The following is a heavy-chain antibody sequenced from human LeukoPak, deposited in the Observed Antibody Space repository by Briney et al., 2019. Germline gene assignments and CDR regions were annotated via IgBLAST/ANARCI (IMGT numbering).Heavy chain of an antibody. V-gene: IGHV3-23*01. CDR2: ISGSGGST. J-gene: IGHJ4*02. D-gene: IGHD6-19*01. Sequence: GGSLRLSCAASGFTFSSYAMSWVRQAPGKGLEWVSAISGSGGSTYYADSVKGRFTISRDNAKNSLYLQMNSLRAEDTAVYYCARASAVAGSFDYWGQGTLVTVSS. CDR1: GFTFSSYA. CDR3: ARASAVAGSFDY.